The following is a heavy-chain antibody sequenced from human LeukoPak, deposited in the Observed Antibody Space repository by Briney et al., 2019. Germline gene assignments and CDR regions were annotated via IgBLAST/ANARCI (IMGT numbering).Heavy chain of an antibody. Sequence: GESLKISCKGSGYSFASSWIGWVRQMPGKGLEWMGIIYPDDSDTRYSPSFEGQITISVDKSISTAYLQWSSLKASDTAVYYCARHGHCTNGVCYSNYYYHMDVWGQGTLVTVSS. CDR2: IYPDDSDT. CDR3: ARHGHCTNGVCYSNYYYHMDV. D-gene: IGHD2-8*01. J-gene: IGHJ6*03. CDR1: GYSFASSW. V-gene: IGHV5-51*01.